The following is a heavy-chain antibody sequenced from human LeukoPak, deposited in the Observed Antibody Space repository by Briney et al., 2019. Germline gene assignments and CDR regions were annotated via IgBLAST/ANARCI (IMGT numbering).Heavy chain of an antibody. Sequence: GGSLRLSCAASGFTFSDYYMSWIRQAPGQGLEWVSFISSSGSTISYADSVKGRFTISRDNVKNSLYLQMNSLRAEDTAVYYCARDAVATMDFDYWGQGTLVTVSS. CDR1: GFTFSDYY. D-gene: IGHD5-12*01. CDR2: ISSSGSTI. J-gene: IGHJ4*02. CDR3: ARDAVATMDFDY. V-gene: IGHV3-11*04.